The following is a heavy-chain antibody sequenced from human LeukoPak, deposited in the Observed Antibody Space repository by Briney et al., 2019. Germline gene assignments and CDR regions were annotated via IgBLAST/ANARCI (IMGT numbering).Heavy chain of an antibody. Sequence: PGRSLRPSCAASGFTFSSYAMHWVRQAPGKGLEWVAVISYDGSNKYYADSVKGRFTISRDNSKNTLYLQMNSLRAEDTAVYYCARPLIVVVINDVFDIWGQGTMVTVSS. D-gene: IGHD3-22*01. CDR2: ISYDGSNK. V-gene: IGHV3-30-3*01. CDR3: ARPLIVVVINDVFDI. J-gene: IGHJ3*02. CDR1: GFTFSSYA.